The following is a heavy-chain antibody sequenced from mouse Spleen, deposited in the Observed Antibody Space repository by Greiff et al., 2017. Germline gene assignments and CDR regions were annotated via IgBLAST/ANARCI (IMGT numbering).Heavy chain of an antibody. J-gene: IGHJ1*01. CDR3: ARHGDYYGNDWYFDV. CDR2: ISNGGGST. D-gene: IGHD1-1*01. V-gene: IGHV5-12*02. Sequence: EVKLMESGGGLVQPGGSLKLSCATSGFTFSDYYMYWVRQTPEKRLEWVAYISNGGGSTYYPDTVKGRFTISRDNAKNTLYLQMSRLKSEDTAMYYCARHGDYYGNDWYFDVWGAGTTVTVSS. CDR1: GFTFSDYY.